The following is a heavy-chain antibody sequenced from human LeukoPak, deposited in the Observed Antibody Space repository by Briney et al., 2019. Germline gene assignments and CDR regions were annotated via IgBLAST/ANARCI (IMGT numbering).Heavy chain of an antibody. V-gene: IGHV3-30*02. CDR2: IRSDGSNE. CDR3: AKDRSPGAVAATWAEN. J-gene: IGHJ4*02. Sequence: GGSLRLSCAASGFTFSNYGMHWVRQAPVKGLEWLAFIRSDGSNEYYADSVKGRFTISRGNSRNTLYLQMNSLRVDDTAIYYCAKDRSPGAVAATWAENWGQGTLVTVSS. CDR1: GFTFSNYG. D-gene: IGHD6-19*01.